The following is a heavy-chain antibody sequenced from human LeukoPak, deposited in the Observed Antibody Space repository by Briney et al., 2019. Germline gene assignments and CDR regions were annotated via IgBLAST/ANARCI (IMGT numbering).Heavy chain of an antibody. Sequence: GGSLRLSCVGSGFTFSRSGMHWVRQAPGKGLEWVAVIWYDGSNKYYADSVKGRFTISRDNSKNTLYLQMNSLRAEDTAVYYCARDTTSLGSGYDFDYWGQGTLVTVSS. CDR1: GFTFSRSG. V-gene: IGHV3-33*08. CDR3: ARDTTSLGSGYDFDY. D-gene: IGHD5-12*01. CDR2: IWYDGSNK. J-gene: IGHJ4*02.